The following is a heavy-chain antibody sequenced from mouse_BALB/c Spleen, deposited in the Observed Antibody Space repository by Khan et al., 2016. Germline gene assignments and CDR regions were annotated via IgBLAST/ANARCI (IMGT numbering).Heavy chain of an antibody. D-gene: IGHD2-14*01. Sequence: QVQLKESGAELVRPGSSVKISCKASGYAFSGYWMNWVKQRPGQGLEWIGQIYPGDGDTNYNGKFKGKATLTADKSSSTAYMQLSSRTSEESAVYFCARGTPFASWCQGTLGTVSA. V-gene: IGHV1-80*01. CDR3: ARGTPFAS. J-gene: IGHJ3*01. CDR1: GYAFSGYW. CDR2: IYPGDGDT.